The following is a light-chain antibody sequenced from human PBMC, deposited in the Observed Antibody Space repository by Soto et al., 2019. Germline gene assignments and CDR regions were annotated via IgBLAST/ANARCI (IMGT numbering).Light chain of an antibody. CDR3: NSYTGSSTRV. V-gene: IGLV2-14*01. Sequence: QSALTQPASVSGSPGQSITISCTGTSSDVGGYNYVSWYQQHPGKAPKLMIYDVSSRPSGVSNRFSGSKSGNTASLTITGFEAEDEDDYYCNSYTGSSTRVFGAGTKLTVL. CDR2: DVS. J-gene: IGLJ3*02. CDR1: SSDVGGYNY.